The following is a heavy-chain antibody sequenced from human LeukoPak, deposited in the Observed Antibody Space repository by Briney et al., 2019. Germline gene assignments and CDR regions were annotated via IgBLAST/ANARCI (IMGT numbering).Heavy chain of an antibody. Sequence: PGGSLRLSCAASGFTSSSYSMNWVRQAPGKGLEWVSSTGSSGSYIYYADSVKGRFTISRDNAKNSLYLQMNSLRVEDTAVYYCARGAPYSSSWYWVDYWGQGTLVTVSS. J-gene: IGHJ4*02. CDR1: GFTSSSYS. CDR2: TGSSGSYI. V-gene: IGHV3-21*01. CDR3: ARGAPYSSSWYWVDY. D-gene: IGHD6-13*01.